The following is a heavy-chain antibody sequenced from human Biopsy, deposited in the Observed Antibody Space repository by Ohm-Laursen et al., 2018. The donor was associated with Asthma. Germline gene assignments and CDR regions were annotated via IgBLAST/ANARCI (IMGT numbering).Heavy chain of an antibody. Sequence: SLRLSCSAPGFTFSNYVMSWVRQAPGKGLEWVSSITGSGGFTYYADSVKGRFTISRDNSKNTLDLQMNSLRGDDTAVYYCVRWRSGYPDHYSDFWGLGTLVTVSS. V-gene: IGHV3-23*01. J-gene: IGHJ4*02. CDR3: VRWRSGYPDHYSDF. D-gene: IGHD2-21*01. CDR1: GFTFSNYV. CDR2: ITGSGGFT.